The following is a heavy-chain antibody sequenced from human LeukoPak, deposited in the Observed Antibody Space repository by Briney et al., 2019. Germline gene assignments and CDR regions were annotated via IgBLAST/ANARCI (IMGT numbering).Heavy chain of an antibody. Sequence: GGSLRLSCTGSGFTFSSYWMSWVRQAPGKGLEWVANIRQDGDLKHYVDSVRGRFTISRDNAENSLYLQMNSLRAEDTAVYYCAREIVGTIKSYFDYWGQGTLVTASS. CDR2: IRQDGDLK. J-gene: IGHJ4*02. D-gene: IGHD1-26*01. V-gene: IGHV3-7*01. CDR3: AREIVGTIKSYFDY. CDR1: GFTFSSYW.